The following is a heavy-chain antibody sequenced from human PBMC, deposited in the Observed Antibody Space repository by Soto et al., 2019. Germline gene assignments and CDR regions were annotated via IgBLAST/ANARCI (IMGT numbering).Heavy chain of an antibody. D-gene: IGHD4-17*01. Sequence: PGGSLRLSCAASGFIFDNEWMSWVRQAPGKGLEWVANIKEDGSEKYYVGSVKGRFTISRDNAKNSLYLQMNSLRAEDTAVYYCARGPYGDYAGGPFRAFDIWGQGTMVTVSS. CDR1: GFIFDNEW. CDR2: IKEDGSEK. V-gene: IGHV3-7*04. J-gene: IGHJ3*02. CDR3: ARGPYGDYAGGPFRAFDI.